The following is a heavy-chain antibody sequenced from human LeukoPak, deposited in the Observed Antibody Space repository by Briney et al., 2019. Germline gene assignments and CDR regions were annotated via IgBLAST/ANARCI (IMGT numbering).Heavy chain of an antibody. V-gene: IGHV3-33*01. CDR2: IWYDGSNK. J-gene: IGHJ4*02. CDR3: ARDSSFRREYYFDY. Sequence: GGSLRLSCAASGFTSSSYGMHWVRQAPGKGLEWVAVIWYDGSNKYYADSVKGRFTISRDNSKNTLYLQMNSLRAEDTAVYYCARDSSFRREYYFDYWGQGTLVTVSS. CDR1: GFTSSSYG. D-gene: IGHD3-10*01.